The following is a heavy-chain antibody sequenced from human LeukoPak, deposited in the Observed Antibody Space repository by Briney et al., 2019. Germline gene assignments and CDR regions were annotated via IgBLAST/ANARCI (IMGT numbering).Heavy chain of an antibody. D-gene: IGHD3-9*01. J-gene: IGHJ4*02. V-gene: IGHV3-7*01. CDR3: ARDYYDILTGYYYYFDY. CDR1: GFTFSSYW. Sequence: GGSLRLSCAASGFTFSSYWMSWVRQAPGKGLEWVANIKQDGSEKYYVDSVKGRFTISRDNAKSSLYLQMNSLRAEDTAVYYCARDYYDILTGYYYYFDYWGQGTLVTVSS. CDR2: IKQDGSEK.